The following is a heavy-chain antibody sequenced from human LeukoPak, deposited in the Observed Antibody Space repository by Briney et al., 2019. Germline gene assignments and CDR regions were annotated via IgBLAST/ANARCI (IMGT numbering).Heavy chain of an antibody. V-gene: IGHV1-46*01. CDR2: INPSGGST. D-gene: IGHD4-11*01. J-gene: IGHJ4*02. CDR3: ARDRATTTNFDY. CDR1: GYTFTSYY. Sequence: AASVKVFCKASGYTFTSYYMHWVRQAPGQGLEWMGIINPSGGSTSYAQKFQGRVTMTRDTSTSTVYMELSSLRSEGTAVYYCARDRATTTNFDYWGQGTLVTVSS.